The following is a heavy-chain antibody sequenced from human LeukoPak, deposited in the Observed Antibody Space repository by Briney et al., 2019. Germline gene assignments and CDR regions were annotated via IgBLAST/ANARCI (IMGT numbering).Heavy chain of an antibody. J-gene: IGHJ6*02. Sequence: GGSLRLSCAASGFTFSSYGMHWVRQAPGKGLEWVAFIWYDGSNKYYADSVKGRFTIPRDNSKNTLYLQMNSLRAEDTAVYYSARDRAQWVVWIDGMDVWGQGTTVTVSS. D-gene: IGHD6-19*01. CDR2: IWYDGSNK. V-gene: IGHV3-33*01. CDR1: GFTFSSYG. CDR3: ARDRAQWVVWIDGMDV.